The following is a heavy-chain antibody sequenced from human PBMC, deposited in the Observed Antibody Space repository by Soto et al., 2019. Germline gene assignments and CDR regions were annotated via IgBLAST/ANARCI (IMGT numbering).Heavy chain of an antibody. CDR3: ARGGGELFIYPTTFDY. D-gene: IGHD3-10*01. CDR1: GYSFTSYW. Sequence: GESLKISCKGSGYSFTSYWIGWVRQMPGKGLEWMGIIYPGDSDTRYSPSFQGQVTISADRSISTAYLQWSSLKASDTAMYYCARGGGELFIYPTTFDYWGQGTLVTVSS. V-gene: IGHV5-51*01. CDR2: IYPGDSDT. J-gene: IGHJ4*02.